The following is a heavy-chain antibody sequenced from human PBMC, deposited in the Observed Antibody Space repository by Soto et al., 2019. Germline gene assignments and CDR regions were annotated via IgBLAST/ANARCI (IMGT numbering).Heavy chain of an antibody. V-gene: IGHV4-39*01. CDR3: ARHLRTYYYGSGRTYYYGMDV. J-gene: IGHJ6*02. CDR1: GDCISRSSYY. D-gene: IGHD3-10*01. CDR2: IYYSGSP. Sequence: NPSLRCAVSGDCISRSSYYWGLIRPPPGKGLEWIGSIYYSGSPYYNPSLKSRVTISVDTSKNQFSLKLSSVTAADTAVYYCARHLRTYYYGSGRTYYYGMDVWGQGTTVS.